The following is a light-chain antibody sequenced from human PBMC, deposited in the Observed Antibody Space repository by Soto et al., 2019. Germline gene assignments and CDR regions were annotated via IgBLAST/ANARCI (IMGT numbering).Light chain of an antibody. Sequence: EIVLTQSPGTLSLSPGERATLSCRASQSVTSNYLAWYQQKPGQAPRLLIYAASSRATGIPDRFSGSASGTDFTLTISRLEPEHFAVYYCQQYGLSRTFGQGTKLEIK. CDR1: QSVTSNY. CDR3: QQYGLSRT. J-gene: IGKJ2*02. CDR2: AAS. V-gene: IGKV3-20*01.